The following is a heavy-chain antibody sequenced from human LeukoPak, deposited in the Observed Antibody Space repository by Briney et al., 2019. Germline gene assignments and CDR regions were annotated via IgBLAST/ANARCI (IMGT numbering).Heavy chain of an antibody. J-gene: IGHJ6*04. Sequence: PGGSLRLSCVVSGFTFSNYAMHWVRQAPGKGLEWVAVISNDGSKRHYADAVKGRLSISRDNSKNALSLQFNSLRGVDTAVYYCAKGDGGSSSWYDFYFYGVDVWGKGTAVTVSS. D-gene: IGHD6-13*01. CDR2: ISNDGSKR. V-gene: IGHV3-30*18. CDR3: AKGDGGSSSWYDFYFYGVDV. CDR1: GFTFSNYA.